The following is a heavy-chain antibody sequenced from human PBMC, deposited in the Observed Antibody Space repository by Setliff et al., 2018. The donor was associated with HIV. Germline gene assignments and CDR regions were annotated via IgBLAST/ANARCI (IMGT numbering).Heavy chain of an antibody. V-gene: IGHV3-30*04. CDR2: MSYDGGNT. CDR1: GFTFSNYA. J-gene: IGHJ3*01. Sequence: PGGSLRLSCAASGFTFSNYAMHWVRQAPGKGLECVSLMSYDGGNTYYADSVKGRFTISRDKSKKTLYLQMNSLRAEDTALYYCAKDHRYNYGPDAFDLWGQGTMVTVSS. CDR3: AKDHRYNYGPDAFDL. D-gene: IGHD3-16*01.